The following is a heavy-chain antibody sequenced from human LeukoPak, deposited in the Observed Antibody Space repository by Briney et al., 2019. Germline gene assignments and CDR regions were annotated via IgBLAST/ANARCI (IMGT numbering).Heavy chain of an antibody. CDR1: GFTFSSYE. J-gene: IGHJ4*02. Sequence: PGGSLRLSCAASGFTFSSYEMNWVRQAPGKGLEWVSYISSSGSTKYYADSVKGRFTISRDNAKNSLYLQMNSLRAEDTAVYYCARDDNNSADLDYWGQGTLVTVSS. CDR2: ISSSGSTK. V-gene: IGHV3-48*03. D-gene: IGHD1-1*01. CDR3: ARDDNNSADLDY.